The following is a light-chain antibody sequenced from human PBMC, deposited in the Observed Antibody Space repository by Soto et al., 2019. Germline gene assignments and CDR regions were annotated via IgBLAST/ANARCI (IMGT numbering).Light chain of an antibody. CDR1: QSVLYSSNNKKY. J-gene: IGKJ5*01. CDR2: WAS. V-gene: IGKV4-1*01. Sequence: DIVMTQSPESLAVSLGERATINCKSSQSVLYSSNNKKYLNWYQQKPGQPPKLLIYWASIRESGVPDRFSGIGSWTDFTLNVSSLKAENLAFYSCKHYYHGPLPFGQGTRLGIK. CDR3: KHYYHGPLP.